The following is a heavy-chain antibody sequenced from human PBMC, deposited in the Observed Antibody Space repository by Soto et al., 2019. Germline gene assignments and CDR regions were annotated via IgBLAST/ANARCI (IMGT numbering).Heavy chain of an antibody. J-gene: IGHJ4*02. CDR1: GGSISSGGYS. CDR3: ARGYSGYRNFDY. Sequence: PSETLSLTCAVSGGSISSGGYSWSWIRQPPGKGLEWIGYIYHSGSTYYNPSLKSRVTISVDTSKNQFSLKLSSVTAADTAVYYCARGYSGYRNFDYWGKGTLVTVSS. CDR2: IYHSGST. V-gene: IGHV4-30-2*05. D-gene: IGHD5-12*01.